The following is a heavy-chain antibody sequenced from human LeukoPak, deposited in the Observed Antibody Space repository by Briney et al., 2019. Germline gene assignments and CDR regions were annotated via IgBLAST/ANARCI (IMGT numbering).Heavy chain of an antibody. CDR1: GGSISSYY. D-gene: IGHD6-13*01. CDR3: ARRYSSSWYFDY. Sequence: SETLSLTCTVSGGSISSYYWSWIRQPPGKGLEWIGYIYYSGSTNYNPSLKSRVTISVDTSKNQFSLKLKSVTAADTAVYYCARRYSSSWYFDYWGQGTLATVSS. V-gene: IGHV4-59*08. CDR2: IYYSGST. J-gene: IGHJ4*02.